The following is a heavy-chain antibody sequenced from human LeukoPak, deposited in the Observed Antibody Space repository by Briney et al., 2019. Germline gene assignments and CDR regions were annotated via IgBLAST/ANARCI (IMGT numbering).Heavy chain of an antibody. V-gene: IGHV3-21*01. CDR1: GFPFSSYS. Sequence: GGSLRLSCAASGFPFSSYSMNWVRQAPGKGLEWVSSISSSSSYIYYADSVKGRFTISRDNAKNSLYLQMNSLRAEDTAVYYCARARRADLRFGEASRHTKAVRAFDIWGQGTMVTVSS. D-gene: IGHD3-10*01. CDR2: ISSSSSYI. CDR3: ARARRADLRFGEASRHTKAVRAFDI. J-gene: IGHJ3*02.